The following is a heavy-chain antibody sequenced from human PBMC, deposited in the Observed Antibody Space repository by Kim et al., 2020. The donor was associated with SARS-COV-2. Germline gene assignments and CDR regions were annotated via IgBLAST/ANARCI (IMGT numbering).Heavy chain of an antibody. Sequence: GGSLRLSCAASGFTFSDYYMSWIRQDPGKGLEWVSYISSSSTYTNYADSVKGRFTISRDNAENSLYLQMNSLRAEDTAVYYCARRGSSWYSQIDYWGQGTLVTVSS. V-gene: IGHV3-11*03. D-gene: IGHD6-13*01. J-gene: IGHJ4*02. CDR1: GFTFSDYY. CDR3: ARRGSSWYSQIDY. CDR2: ISSSSTYT.